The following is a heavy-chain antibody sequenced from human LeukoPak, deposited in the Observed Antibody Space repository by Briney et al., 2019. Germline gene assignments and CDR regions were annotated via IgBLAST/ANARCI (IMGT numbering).Heavy chain of an antibody. CDR2: INSNGDST. J-gene: IGHJ4*02. CDR1: GFTFRNHA. D-gene: IGHD4-17*01. CDR3: ARDRDYAFDY. Sequence: GGSLRLSCAASGFTFRNHAMHWVRQAPGKGLEYVSAINSNGDSTYYGNSVKGRFTIFRDNSKSTLYLQMGSLRPADTAVYYCARDRDYAFDYWGQGTLVTFSS. V-gene: IGHV3-64*01.